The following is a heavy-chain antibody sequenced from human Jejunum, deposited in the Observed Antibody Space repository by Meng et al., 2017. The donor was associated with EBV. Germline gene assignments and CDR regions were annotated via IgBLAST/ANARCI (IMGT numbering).Heavy chain of an antibody. CDR2: INHGGGA. D-gene: IGHD3-10*01. V-gene: IGHV4-34*01. CDR3: ARLGGYASGTYYPIDP. CDR1: GGSFSDYY. Sequence: QPHEWGTGLVKPSETLSLTCALYGGSFSDYYWTWIRQPPGKGLEWIGEINHGGGAIYNPSLKSRVTISVDTSKNQFSLKLSSVTAADTAVYYCARLGGYASGTYYPIDPWGQGTLVTVSS. J-gene: IGHJ5*02.